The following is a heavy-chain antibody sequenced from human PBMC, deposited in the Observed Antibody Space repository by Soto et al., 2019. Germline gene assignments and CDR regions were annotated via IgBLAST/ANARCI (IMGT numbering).Heavy chain of an antibody. CDR2: ISSSGSII. D-gene: IGHD3-22*01. V-gene: IGHV3-48*01. CDR3: ARDLGYYESDGYFDY. Sequence: GGSLRLSCAASGFTFSSYAMTWVRQAPGKGLEWVSYISSSGSIIYYADSVKGRFTISRDNAKNSLYLQMNSLRAEDTAVYYCARDLGYYESDGYFDYWGQGALVTSPQ. CDR1: GFTFSSYA. J-gene: IGHJ4*02.